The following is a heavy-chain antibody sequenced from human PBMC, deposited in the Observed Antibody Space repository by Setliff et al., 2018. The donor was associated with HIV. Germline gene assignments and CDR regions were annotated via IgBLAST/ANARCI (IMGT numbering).Heavy chain of an antibody. Sequence: ASVKVSCKVSGSTLSEEAIHWVRQAPGKGLEWMGGFDPEDGEKIFARRFQGGLTMTEDTSTDTAYMELSSLTSEDTAVYYCAKERFTLIGLDSFDLWGQGTMVTVS. CDR3: AKERFTLIGLDSFDL. CDR1: GSTLSEEA. D-gene: IGHD3-3*01. V-gene: IGHV1-24*01. CDR2: FDPEDGEK. J-gene: IGHJ3*01.